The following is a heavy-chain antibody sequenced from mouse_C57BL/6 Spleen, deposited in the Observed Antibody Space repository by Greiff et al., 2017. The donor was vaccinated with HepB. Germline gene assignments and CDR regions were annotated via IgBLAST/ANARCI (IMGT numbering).Heavy chain of an antibody. CDR3: ARRGYYGNYFDY. CDR1: GYAFSSYW. V-gene: IGHV1-80*01. D-gene: IGHD2-1*01. J-gene: IGHJ2*01. Sequence: VQLQQSGAELVKPGASVKISCKASGYAFSSYWMNWVKQRPGKGLEWIGQIYPGDGDTNYNGKFKGKATLTADKSSSTAYMQLSSLTSEDSAVYFCARRGYYGNYFDYWGKGTTLTVSS. CDR2: IYPGDGDT.